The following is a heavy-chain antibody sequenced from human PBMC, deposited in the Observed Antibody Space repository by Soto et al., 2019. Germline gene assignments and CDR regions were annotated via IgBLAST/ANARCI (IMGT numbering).Heavy chain of an antibody. CDR1: GGSVNGYY. CDR2: INHTGGT. D-gene: IGHD3-10*01. V-gene: IGHV4-34*01. J-gene: IGHJ5*02. Sequence: PSETLSLTCAVYGGSVNGYYWNWIRQPPGKGLEWIGEINHTGGTHYNPSLKSRVTISVDPSKNQISLKVTSVTAADRAVYYCARSGSRGHPRDWFDPWGHGSLVTVSS. CDR3: ARSGSRGHPRDWFDP.